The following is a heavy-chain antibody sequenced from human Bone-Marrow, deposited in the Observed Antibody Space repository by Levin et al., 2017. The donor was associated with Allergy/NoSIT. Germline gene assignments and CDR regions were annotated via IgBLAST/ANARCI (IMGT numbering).Heavy chain of an antibody. CDR3: ARGVVPPLYYKYNGMDV. CDR1: GGNFNSFV. J-gene: IGHJ6*01. D-gene: IGHD3-10*01. Sequence: GASVKVSCKASGGNFNSFVVSWVRQAPGQGLEWMGGLISIFGTPKYGQKFQGRVTITADESTRTAYMELRSLRSEDTAVYYCARGVVPPLYYKYNGMDVWGQGTTVIVSS. V-gene: IGHV1-69*13. CDR2: LISIFGTP.